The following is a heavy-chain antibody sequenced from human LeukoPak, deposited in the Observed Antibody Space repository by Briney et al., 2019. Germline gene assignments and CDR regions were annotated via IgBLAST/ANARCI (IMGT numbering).Heavy chain of an antibody. J-gene: IGHJ3*02. Sequence: GGSLRLSCAASGFTFSSYGMSWVRQAPGKGLEWVSAISGSGGSTYYADSVKGRFTISRDNSKNTLYLQMNSLKTEDTAVYYCARGYSYGLDGSDIWGQGTMVPVSS. V-gene: IGHV3-23*01. CDR1: GFTFSSYG. D-gene: IGHD5-18*01. CDR3: ARGYSYGLDGSDI. CDR2: ISGSGGST.